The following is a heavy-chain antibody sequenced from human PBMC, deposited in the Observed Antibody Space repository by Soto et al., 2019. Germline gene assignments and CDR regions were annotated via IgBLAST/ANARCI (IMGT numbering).Heavy chain of an antibody. CDR3: AKDLH. Sequence: CAASRFTFSSYGMHCVRQAPGKGLEWVAVISYDGSNKYYADSVKGRFTISRDNSKNTLYLQMNSLRAEDTAVYYCAKDLHWGQGTLVTVSS. CDR1: RFTFSSYG. CDR2: ISYDGSNK. J-gene: IGHJ4*02. V-gene: IGHV3-30*18.